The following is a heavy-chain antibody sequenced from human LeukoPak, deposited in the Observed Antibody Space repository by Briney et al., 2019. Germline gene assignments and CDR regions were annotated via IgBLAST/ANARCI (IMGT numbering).Heavy chain of an antibody. V-gene: IGHV1-69*05. CDR3: ARATGDCSSTSCRNNWFDP. CDR1: GGTYSSYA. D-gene: IGHD2-2*01. J-gene: IGHJ5*02. CDR2: IIPIFGTA. Sequence: SVKVSCKASGGTYSSYAISWVRQAPGQGLEWMGGIIPIFGTANYAQKFQGRVTITTDESTSTAYMELSSLRSEDTAVYYCARATGDCSSTSCRNNWFDPWGQGTLVTVSS.